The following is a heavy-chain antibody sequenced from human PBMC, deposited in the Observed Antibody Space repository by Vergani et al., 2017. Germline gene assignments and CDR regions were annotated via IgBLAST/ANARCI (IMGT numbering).Heavy chain of an antibody. CDR1: GYSVSNSG. Sequence: QVQLVESGGGVVQPGGSLRLSCVASGYSVSNSGMHWVRQTPGKGLEWVAFIQYDGSDIFYADFVEGRFTISRDNSKNSLYLQMRSLRFDDTAVYYCARDCPGGGGDCSAGWYFDLWGRGTLVTVSS. D-gene: IGHD2-21*02. J-gene: IGHJ2*01. CDR3: ARDCPGGGGDCSAGWYFDL. CDR2: IQYDGSDI. V-gene: IGHV3-30*02.